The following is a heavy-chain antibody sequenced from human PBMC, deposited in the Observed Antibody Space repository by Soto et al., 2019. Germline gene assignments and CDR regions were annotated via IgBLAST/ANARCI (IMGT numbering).Heavy chain of an antibody. CDR3: VKDRGKTFKDFDS. V-gene: IGHV3-64D*06. CDR2: INNNGGTT. CDR1: GFMFKNFA. D-gene: IGHD3-10*01. J-gene: IGHJ4*02. Sequence: GGSLRLSCSGSGFMFKNFAMHWVRQAPGKGQEYVSAINNNGGTTYYVDSVNGRFTISRDDSKNTLFLQMSSLRTEDTAVYYCVKDRGKTFKDFDSWGQGTPVTVSS.